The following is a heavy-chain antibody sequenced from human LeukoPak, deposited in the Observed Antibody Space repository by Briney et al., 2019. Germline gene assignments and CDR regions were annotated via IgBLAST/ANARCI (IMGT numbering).Heavy chain of an antibody. J-gene: IGHJ4*02. D-gene: IGHD6-13*01. Sequence: SETLSLTCTVSGGSISSSSYYWGWIRQPPGKGLEWIGSIYYSGSTYYNPSLKSRVTISVDTSKNQFSLKLSSVTAADTAVYYCARDGSSWYRPEYYFDYWGQGTLVTVSS. CDR2: IYYSGST. V-gene: IGHV4-39*07. CDR1: GGSISSSSYY. CDR3: ARDGSSWYRPEYYFDY.